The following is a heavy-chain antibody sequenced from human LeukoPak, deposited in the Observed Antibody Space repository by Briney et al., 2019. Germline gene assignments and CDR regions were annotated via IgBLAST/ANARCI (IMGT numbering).Heavy chain of an antibody. V-gene: IGHV4-39*07. CDR3: ARDRVYYDKRGFDY. CDR1: GGSISSSSYY. D-gene: IGHD3-22*01. CDR2: IYYSGST. J-gene: IGHJ4*02. Sequence: SETLSLTCTVSGGSISSSSYYWGWIRQPPGKGLEWIGSIYYSGSTYYNPSLKSRVTISVDTSKNQFSLKLSSVTAADTAVYYCARDRVYYDKRGFDYWGQGTLVTVSS.